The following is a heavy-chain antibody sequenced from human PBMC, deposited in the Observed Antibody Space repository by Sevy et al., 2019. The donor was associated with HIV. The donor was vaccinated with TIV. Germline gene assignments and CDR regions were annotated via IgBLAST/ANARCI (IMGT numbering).Heavy chain of an antibody. CDR1: GYSFTSRY. Sequence: ASVKVSCKSSGYSFTSRYLHWVRQAPGQGLEWMGQINPGGGAPIYAQKFQGRVSMTSDTSTRTIYMDVSSLRSEDTAMYYCAGLYSGGGSCYYFDLWGQGTLVTVSS. D-gene: IGHD2-15*01. CDR2: INPGGGAP. J-gene: IGHJ4*02. V-gene: IGHV1-46*01. CDR3: AGLYSGGGSCYYFDL.